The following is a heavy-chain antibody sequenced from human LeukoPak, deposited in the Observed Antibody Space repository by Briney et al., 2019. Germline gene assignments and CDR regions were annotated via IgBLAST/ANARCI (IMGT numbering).Heavy chain of an antibody. Sequence: GGSLRLSCAASGFTFSSYAMSWVRQAPGKGLEWVSYISSSSSTIYYADSVKGRFTISRDNAKNSLYLQMNSLRAEDTAVYYCARGSSDFDYWGQGTPVTVSS. D-gene: IGHD6-13*01. CDR3: ARGSSDFDY. CDR2: ISSSSSTI. J-gene: IGHJ4*02. V-gene: IGHV3-48*01. CDR1: GFTFSSYA.